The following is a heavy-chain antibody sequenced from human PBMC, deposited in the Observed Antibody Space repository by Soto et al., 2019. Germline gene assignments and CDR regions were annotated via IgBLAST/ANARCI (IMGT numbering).Heavy chain of an antibody. CDR1: GGSISSYY. Sequence: PSETLSLTCTVSGGSISSYYWSWIRQPPGKGLEWIGYIYYSGSTNYNPSLKSRVTISVDTSKNQFSLKLSSVTAADTAVYYCARLRGAARRGWFGPWGQGTLVTVSS. CDR3: ARLRGAARRGWFGP. D-gene: IGHD6-6*01. J-gene: IGHJ5*02. V-gene: IGHV4-59*01. CDR2: IYYSGST.